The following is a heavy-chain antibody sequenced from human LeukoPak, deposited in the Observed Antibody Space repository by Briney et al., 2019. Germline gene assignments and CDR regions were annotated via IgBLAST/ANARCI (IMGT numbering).Heavy chain of an antibody. CDR2: IYSGGST. D-gene: IGHD3-3*01. CDR3: ARDRDFWSGYQYYYYGMDV. V-gene: IGHV3-66*01. J-gene: IGHJ6*02. CDR1: GFTVSSNY. Sequence: GGSLRLSCAASGFTVSSNYMSWVRQAPGKGLEWVSVIYSGGSTYYADSVKGRFTISRDNSKNTLYLQMNSLRAEDTAVYYCARDRDFWSGYQYYYYGMDVWGQGTTVTVSS.